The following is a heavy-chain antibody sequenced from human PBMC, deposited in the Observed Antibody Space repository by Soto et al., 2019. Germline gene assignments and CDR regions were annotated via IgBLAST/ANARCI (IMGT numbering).Heavy chain of an antibody. CDR2: INHSGST. CDR1: GGSFSGYY. V-gene: IGHV4-34*01. Sequence: SETLSLTCAVYGGSFSGYYWSWIRQPPGKGLEWIGEINHSGSTNYNPSLKSRVTISVDTSKNQFSLKLSSVTAADTAVYCGGMFFGFDIMFRENGSPSQNYKGSAPGAKGTLATV. J-gene: IGHJ5*02. CDR3: GMFFGFDIMFRENGSPSQNYKGSAP. D-gene: IGHD3-10*01.